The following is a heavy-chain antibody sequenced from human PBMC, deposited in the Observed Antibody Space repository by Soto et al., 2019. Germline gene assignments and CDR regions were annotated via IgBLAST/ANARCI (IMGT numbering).Heavy chain of an antibody. CDR1: GFTFSNYE. Sequence: PGGSLRLSCAASGFTFSNYEMHWVRQAPGKGLEYVSGISNNGAHTDYAKSVKGRFTISRENAKNSLYLQVNSLRADDTAIYYCVREWVDTYGVPPPFGLDVCGQGNTVTVSS. CDR2: ISNNGAHT. D-gene: IGHD5-18*01. J-gene: IGHJ6*02. V-gene: IGHV3-64*01. CDR3: VREWVDTYGVPPPFGLDV.